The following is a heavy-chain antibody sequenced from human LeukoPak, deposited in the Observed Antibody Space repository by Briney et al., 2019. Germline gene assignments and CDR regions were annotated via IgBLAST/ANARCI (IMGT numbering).Heavy chain of an antibody. CDR2: IIPIFGTA. D-gene: IGHD3-9*01. V-gene: IGHV1-69*13. Sequence: SVKVSCTASGYTFTSYYMHWVRQAPGQGLEWMGGIIPIFGTANYAQKFQGRVTITADESTSTAYMELSSLRSEDTAVYYCARVTGSPGDYYYYGMDVWGQGTTVTVSS. J-gene: IGHJ6*02. CDR3: ARVTGSPGDYYYYGMDV. CDR1: GYTFTSYY.